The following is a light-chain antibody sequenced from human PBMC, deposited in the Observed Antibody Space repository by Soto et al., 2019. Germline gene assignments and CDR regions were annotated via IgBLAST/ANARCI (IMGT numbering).Light chain of an antibody. CDR1: SSNIGAGYD. CDR2: GNI. V-gene: IGLV1-40*01. J-gene: IGLJ2*01. CDR3: QSYDSSLSAVV. Sequence: QSVLTQPPSVSGAPGQRVTMSCTGSSSNIGAGYDVHWFQHLPGTAPKLLIYGNINRLSGVPDRFSGSKSGTSASLAITGLQAEDEADYYCQSYDSSLSAVVFGGGTKVTVL.